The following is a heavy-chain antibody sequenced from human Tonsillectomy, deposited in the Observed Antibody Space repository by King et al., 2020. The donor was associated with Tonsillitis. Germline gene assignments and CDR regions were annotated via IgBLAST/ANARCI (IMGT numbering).Heavy chain of an antibody. CDR1: GGSTNNYY. CDR2: IYYSGST. Sequence: QLQESGPGLVKPSETLSLTCTVSGGSTNNYYWSWIRQPPGKGLEWIGYIYYSGSTKSNPSLKSRVTISVDTSKNQFSLRLSSVTAADTAVYYCARLSRFLEWLPDYWGQGTLVTVSS. J-gene: IGHJ4*02. CDR3: ARLSRFLEWLPDY. V-gene: IGHV4-59*01. D-gene: IGHD3-3*01.